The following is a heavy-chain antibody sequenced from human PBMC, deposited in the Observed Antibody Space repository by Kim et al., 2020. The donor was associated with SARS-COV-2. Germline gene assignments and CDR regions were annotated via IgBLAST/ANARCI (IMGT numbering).Heavy chain of an antibody. CDR1: GGTFSSYA. CDR2: IIPIFGTA. J-gene: IGHJ3*02. V-gene: IGHV1-69*13. Sequence: SVKVSCKASGGTFSSYAISWVRQAPGQGLEWMGGIIPIFGTANYAQKFQGRVTITADESTSTAYMELSSLRSEDTAVYYCARDYYDSSGYYWGGAFDIWGQGTMVTVSS. CDR3: ARDYYDSSGYYWGGAFDI. D-gene: IGHD3-22*01.